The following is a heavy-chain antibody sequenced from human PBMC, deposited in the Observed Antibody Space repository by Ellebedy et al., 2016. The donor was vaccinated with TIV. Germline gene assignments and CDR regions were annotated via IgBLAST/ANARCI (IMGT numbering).Heavy chain of an antibody. Sequence: GGSLRLSCAASGFTFSSYWMHWVRQAPGRGLVWVSRIYSDGSSTNYADSVKGRFTISRDNAKNTLYLQMNSLRAEDTAVYYCARAPGGWFDPWGQGTLVTVSS. D-gene: IGHD2-15*01. CDR1: GFTFSSYW. CDR2: IYSDGSST. J-gene: IGHJ5*02. CDR3: ARAPGGWFDP. V-gene: IGHV3-74*01.